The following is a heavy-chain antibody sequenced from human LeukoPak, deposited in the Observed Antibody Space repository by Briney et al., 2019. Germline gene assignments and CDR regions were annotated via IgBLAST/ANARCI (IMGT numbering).Heavy chain of an antibody. CDR2: ISSSGSTI. V-gene: IGHV3-11*01. CDR3: AREVDLDYNFYYMDV. Sequence: PGGSLRLSCAASGFTFSDYYMSWIRQAPGKGLEWVSYISSSGSTIYYADSVKGRFTISRDNAWNSLYLQMNSLRDEDTALYYCAREVDLDYNFYYMDVWGKGTTVTVSS. D-gene: IGHD3-3*01. CDR1: GFTFSDYY. J-gene: IGHJ6*03.